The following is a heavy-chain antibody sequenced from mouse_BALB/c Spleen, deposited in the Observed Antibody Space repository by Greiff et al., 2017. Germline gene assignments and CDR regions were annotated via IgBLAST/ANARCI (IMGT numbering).Heavy chain of an antibody. CDR3: TRSGIIYWYFDV. CDR1: GYTFTSYW. CDR2: IYPSDSYT. D-gene: IGHD4-1*01. V-gene: IGHV1-69*02. Sequence: QVQLQQPGAELVRPGASVKLSCKASGYTFTSYWINWVKQRPGQGLEWIGNIYPSDSYTNYNQKFKDKATLTVDKSSSTAYMQLSSPTSEDSAVYYCTRSGIIYWYFDVWGAGTTVTVSS. J-gene: IGHJ1*01.